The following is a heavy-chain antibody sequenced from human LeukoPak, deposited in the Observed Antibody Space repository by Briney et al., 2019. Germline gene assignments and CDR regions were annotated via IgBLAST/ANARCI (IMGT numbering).Heavy chain of an antibody. Sequence: GGSLRLSCAASGFTLSDYYMSWIRQAPGKGLEWVSYISSSGSTIYYADSVKGRFTISRDNAKNSLYLQMNSLRAEDTAVYYCARDGTVVRGSFYPYYYYGMDVWGQGTTATVSS. CDR3: ARDGTVVRGSFYPYYYYGMDV. V-gene: IGHV3-11*01. D-gene: IGHD3-10*01. CDR2: ISSSGSTI. J-gene: IGHJ6*02. CDR1: GFTLSDYY.